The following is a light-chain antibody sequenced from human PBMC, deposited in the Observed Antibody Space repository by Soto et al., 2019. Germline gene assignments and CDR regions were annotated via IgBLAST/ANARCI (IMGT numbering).Light chain of an antibody. V-gene: IGLV1-40*01. Sequence: QAVVTQPPSVSGAPGQRVTISCTGSSSNIGAGYDVHWYQQLPGTAPKLLIYANINRPSGVPDRFSGSKSGTSASLAITGLQAEDEGDYYCQSYDSSLSVVFGGRTKLTVL. CDR2: ANI. CDR1: SSNIGAGYD. J-gene: IGLJ2*01. CDR3: QSYDSSLSVV.